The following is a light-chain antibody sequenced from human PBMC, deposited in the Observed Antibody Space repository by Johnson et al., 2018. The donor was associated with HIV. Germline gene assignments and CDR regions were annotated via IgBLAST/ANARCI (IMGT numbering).Light chain of an antibody. CDR2: DNN. CDR1: TSHIGNNY. CDR3: GTWDSSLSASV. J-gene: IGLJ1*01. V-gene: IGLV1-51*01. Sequence: SVLTQPPSVSAAPGQKVTVSCSGSTSHIGNNYVSWYQQLPGTAPKLLIYDNNKRPSGIPDRFSGSKSGTSATLGITGLQTGDEADYYCGTWDSSLSASVFGTGTKVTVL.